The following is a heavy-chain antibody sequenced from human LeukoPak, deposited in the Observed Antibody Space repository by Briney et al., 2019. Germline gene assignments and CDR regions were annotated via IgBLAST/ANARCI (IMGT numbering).Heavy chain of an antibody. V-gene: IGHV4-34*01. J-gene: IGHJ6*03. Sequence: SETLSLTCAVYGGSFSGYYWSWIRQPPGKGREWIGEINHSGSTNYNPSLKSRVTISVDTSKNQFSLKLSSVTAADTAVYYCARRSSSSHYPYYYYYYMDVWGKGTTVTVSS. D-gene: IGHD2-2*01. CDR3: ARRSSSSHYPYYYYYYMDV. CDR2: INHSGST. CDR1: GGSFSGYY.